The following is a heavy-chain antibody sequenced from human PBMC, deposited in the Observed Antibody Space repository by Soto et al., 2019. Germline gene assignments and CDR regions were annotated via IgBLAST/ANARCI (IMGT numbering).Heavy chain of an antibody. D-gene: IGHD3-10*01. CDR1: GYTFTSYY. J-gene: IGHJ3*02. CDR2: INPSGGST. Sequence: ASVKVSCKASGYTFTSYYMHWVRQAPGQGLEWMGIINPSGGSTSYAQKFQGRVTMTEDTSTDTAYMELSSLRSEDTAVYYCATDIGRAFDIWGQGTMVTVSS. V-gene: IGHV1-46*01. CDR3: ATDIGRAFDI.